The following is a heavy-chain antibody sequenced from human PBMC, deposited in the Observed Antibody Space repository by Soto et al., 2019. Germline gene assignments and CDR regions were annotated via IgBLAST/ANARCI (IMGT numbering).Heavy chain of an antibody. V-gene: IGHV1-69*13. J-gene: IGHJ6*02. D-gene: IGHD6-19*01. CDR2: IIPIFGTA. CDR1: GGTFSSYA. CDR3: ARDDPASSSGWYEPNYYYGMDV. Sequence: SVKVSCKASGGTFSSYAISWVRQAPGQGLEWMGGIIPIFGTANYAQKFQGRVTITADESTSTAYMELSSLRSEDTAVYYCARDDPASSSGWYEPNYYYGMDVWGQGPTVTVSS.